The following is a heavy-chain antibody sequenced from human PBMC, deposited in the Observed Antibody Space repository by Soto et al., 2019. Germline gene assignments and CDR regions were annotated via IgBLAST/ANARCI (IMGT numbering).Heavy chain of an antibody. CDR1: GGTFSSYA. CDR3: ARTPRRYYGMDV. CDR2: IIPIFGTA. Sequence: QVQLVQSGAEVKKPGSSVKVSCKASGGTFSSYAISWVRQAPGQGLEWMGGIIPIFGTANYAQKFQGRVTIPADESTSTAYMGLSSLRSEDTAVYYWARTPRRYYGMDVWGQGTTVTVSS. J-gene: IGHJ6*02. V-gene: IGHV1-69*12.